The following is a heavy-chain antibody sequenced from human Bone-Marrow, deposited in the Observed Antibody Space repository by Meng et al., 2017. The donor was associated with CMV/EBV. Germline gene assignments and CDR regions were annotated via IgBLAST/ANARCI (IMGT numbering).Heavy chain of an antibody. J-gene: IGHJ4*02. CDR1: GFSVSNTS. CDR3: ARAGSAYDILTGYQWAMGY. V-gene: IGHV3-66*02. CDR2: IFSGGGT. D-gene: IGHD3-9*01. Sequence: GESLKISCAASGFSVSNTSLTWVRQAPGKGLEWVSVIFSGGGTYYADSVKGRFTISRDNSKNTLYLQMNSLRAEDTAGYYCARAGSAYDILTGYQWAMGYWGQGTLVTVSS.